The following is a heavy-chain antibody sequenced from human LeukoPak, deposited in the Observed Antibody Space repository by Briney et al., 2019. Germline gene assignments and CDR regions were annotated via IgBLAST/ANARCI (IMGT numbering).Heavy chain of an antibody. D-gene: IGHD1-1*01. CDR1: GGCMKDYY. V-gene: IGHV4-59*01. CDR2: MYYSGST. Sequence: SETLSLTCTECGGCMKDYYSSWIRQPPGKGLEWMGYMYYSGSTNYNPCLKSRVTISVDTSNNQFSLRLSSVTAADTAVYYCARLGSGTYNPYYYMDVWGKGTTVTVSS. J-gene: IGHJ6*03. CDR3: ARLGSGTYNPYYYMDV.